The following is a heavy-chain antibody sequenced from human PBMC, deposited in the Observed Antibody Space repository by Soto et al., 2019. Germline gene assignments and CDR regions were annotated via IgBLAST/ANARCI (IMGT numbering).Heavy chain of an antibody. J-gene: IGHJ5*02. CDR1: CFGFTHIS. Sequence: SLTLIGRASCFGFTHISSACEHLLHGKGLEWMGIIYPGDSDTRYSPSFQGQVTISADKSISTAYLQWSSLKASDTAMYYCATMRAPQMLLEPWGHGTRVIVS. CDR2: IYPGDSDT. V-gene: IGHV5-51*07. CDR3: ATMRAPQMLLEP. D-gene: IGHD3-10*02.